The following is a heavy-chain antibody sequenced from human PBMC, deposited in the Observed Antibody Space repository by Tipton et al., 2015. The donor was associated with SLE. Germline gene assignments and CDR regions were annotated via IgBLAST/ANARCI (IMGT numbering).Heavy chain of an antibody. CDR3: ARPQADYYDSSGYHYAGAFDI. D-gene: IGHD3-22*01. Sequence: QSGPEVKKPGESLKISCKGSGYSFTSYWIGWVRQMPGKGLEWMGIIYPGDSDTRYSPSFQGQVTISADKSINTAYLQWSSLKASDTAMYYCARPQADYYDSSGYHYAGAFDIWGQGTMVTVSS. V-gene: IGHV5-51*01. J-gene: IGHJ3*02. CDR2: IYPGDSDT. CDR1: GYSFTSYW.